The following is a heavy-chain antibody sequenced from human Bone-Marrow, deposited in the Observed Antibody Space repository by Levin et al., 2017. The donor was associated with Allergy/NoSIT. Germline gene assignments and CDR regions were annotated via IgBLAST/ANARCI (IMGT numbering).Heavy chain of an antibody. CDR2: VFHSGST. CDR3: ARDVSGTYYTFGV. J-gene: IGHJ3*01. Sequence: SETLSLTCTVSGASVSSHFWNWIRHSPGKGLEWIGYVFHSGSTAYNPSLKSRVTISIDTSTTQLSLKLTSVTAADTALYYCARDVSGTYYTFGVWGQGTVVTVSS. CDR1: GASVSSHF. V-gene: IGHV4-59*02. D-gene: IGHD1-26*01.